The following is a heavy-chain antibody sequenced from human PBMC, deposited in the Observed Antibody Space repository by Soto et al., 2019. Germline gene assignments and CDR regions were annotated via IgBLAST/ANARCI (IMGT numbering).Heavy chain of an antibody. V-gene: IGHV3-30*18. CDR2: ISYDGSNK. D-gene: IGHD2-2*02. J-gene: IGHJ5*02. CDR1: GFTFSSYG. Sequence: GGSPRLSCAASGFTFSSYGMHWVRQAPGKGLEWVAVISYDGSNKYYADSVKGRFTISRDNSKNTLYLQMNSLRAEDTAVYYCAKDHCSSTSCYTGGFDPWGQGTLVTVSS. CDR3: AKDHCSSTSCYTGGFDP.